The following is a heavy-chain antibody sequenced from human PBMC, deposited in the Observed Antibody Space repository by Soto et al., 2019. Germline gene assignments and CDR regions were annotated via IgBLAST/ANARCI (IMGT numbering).Heavy chain of an antibody. D-gene: IGHD6-19*01. CDR3: AKGEDLAVAAATTYFDY. J-gene: IGHJ4*02. Sequence: GGSLRLSCAASGFTFSSYAMSWVRQAPGKGLEWVSAISGSGGSTYYADSVKGRFTISRDNSKNTLYLQMNSLRAEDTAVYYCAKGEDLAVAAATTYFDYWGQGTLVTVSS. CDR1: GFTFSSYA. CDR2: ISGSGGST. V-gene: IGHV3-23*01.